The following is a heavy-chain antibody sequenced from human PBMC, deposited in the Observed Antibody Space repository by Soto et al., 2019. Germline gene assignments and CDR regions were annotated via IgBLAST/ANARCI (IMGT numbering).Heavy chain of an antibody. J-gene: IGHJ5*02. CDR1: GGSISSGDYY. Sequence: PSETLSLTCTVSGGSISSGDYYWSWIRQPPGKGLEWIGYIYYSGYTYYNPSLKSRVTISVDTSKNQFSLKLSSVTAADAAVYYCARGHNSSGYVNWFDPWGQGTLVTVSS. CDR2: IYYSGYT. V-gene: IGHV4-30-4*01. CDR3: ARGHNSSGYVNWFDP. D-gene: IGHD3-22*01.